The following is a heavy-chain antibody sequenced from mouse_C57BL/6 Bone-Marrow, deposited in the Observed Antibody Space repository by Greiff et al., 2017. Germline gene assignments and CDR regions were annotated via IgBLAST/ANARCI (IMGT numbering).Heavy chain of an antibody. CDR2: INPSSGYT. J-gene: IGHJ3*01. D-gene: IGHD2-4*01. Sequence: QVQLQQSGAELARPGASVKMSCKASGYTFTSYTMHWVKQRPGQGLEWIGYINPSSGYTKYNQKSKDKATLTADKSSSTAYMQLGSLTSADSAVYYCARGDYLAWFAYWGQGTLVTVSA. V-gene: IGHV1-4*01. CDR1: GYTFTSYT. CDR3: ARGDYLAWFAY.